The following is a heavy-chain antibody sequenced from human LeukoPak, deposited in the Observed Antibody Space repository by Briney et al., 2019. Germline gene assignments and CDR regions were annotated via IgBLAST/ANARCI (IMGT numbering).Heavy chain of an antibody. J-gene: IGHJ5*02. CDR1: GDSISTTGYF. Sequence: SETLSLTCSVSGDSISTTGYFWVWIRQSPGRDLEWIGSIFKSGNTFYNMSLKSRVTISVDTSKNEFSLSLTFVTAADTAVYYCAGTGIRNWFDPWGQGILVTVSS. CDR2: IFKSGNT. CDR3: AGTGIRNWFDP. D-gene: IGHD1-14*01. V-gene: IGHV4-39*01.